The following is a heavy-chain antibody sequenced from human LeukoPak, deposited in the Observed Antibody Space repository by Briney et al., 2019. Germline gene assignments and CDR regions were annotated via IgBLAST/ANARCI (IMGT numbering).Heavy chain of an antibody. CDR3: ARSITIFGVVIRNNWFDP. J-gene: IGHJ5*02. V-gene: IGHV1-46*01. CDR2: INPSGGST. CDR1: GYTFTGYY. D-gene: IGHD3-3*01. Sequence: ASVKVSCKASGYTFTGYYMHWVRQAPGQGLEWMGIINPSGGSTSYAQKFQGRVTMTRDTSTSTVYMELSSLRSEDTAVYYCARSITIFGVVIRNNWFDPWGQGTLVTVSS.